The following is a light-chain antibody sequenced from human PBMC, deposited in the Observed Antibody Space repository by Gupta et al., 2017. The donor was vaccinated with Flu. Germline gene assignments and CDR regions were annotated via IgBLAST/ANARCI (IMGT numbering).Light chain of an antibody. CDR3: SSYTTSSHVL. CDR2: EVS. J-gene: IGLJ2*01. CDR1: SSDVGALNY. Sequence: QSALTQPASVSGSPGQSITISCTGTSSDVGALNYVSWYQQHPGKAPKLMIYEVSNRPSGVSNRFSGSESGNTASLTISGLQAEDESDDYCSSYTTSSHVLFGGGTKLTVL. V-gene: IGLV2-14*01.